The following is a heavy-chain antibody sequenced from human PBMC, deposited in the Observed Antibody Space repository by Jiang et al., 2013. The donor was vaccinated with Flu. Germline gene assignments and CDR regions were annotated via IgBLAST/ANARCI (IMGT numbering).Heavy chain of an antibody. Sequence: QLVESGPGLVKPSETLSLTCTVSGGSISSYYWSWIRQPPGKGLEWIGYIYYSGSTNYNPSLKSRVTISVDTSKNQFSLKLSSVTAADTAVYYCARSYSSGWYPRIVDYWGQGTLVTVSS. CDR2: IYYSGST. V-gene: IGHV4-59*08. CDR1: GGSISSYY. CDR3: ARSYSSGWYPRIVDY. D-gene: IGHD6-19*01. J-gene: IGHJ4*02.